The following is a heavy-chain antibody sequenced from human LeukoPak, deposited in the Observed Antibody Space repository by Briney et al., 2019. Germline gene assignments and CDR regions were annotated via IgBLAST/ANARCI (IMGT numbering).Heavy chain of an antibody. CDR2: ITSSSTSM. J-gene: IGHJ4*02. V-gene: IGHV3-21*01. D-gene: IGHD3-9*01. Sequence: SGGSLRLSCAASGFTFSSYTMNWVRQAPGKGLEWVSSITSSSTSMYYADSVKGRFTISRDNAKNSLYLQMLSLRAEDTAVYYCARTYYDILTGYNPYFDYWGQGTLVTVSS. CDR1: GFTFSSYT. CDR3: ARTYYDILTGYNPYFDY.